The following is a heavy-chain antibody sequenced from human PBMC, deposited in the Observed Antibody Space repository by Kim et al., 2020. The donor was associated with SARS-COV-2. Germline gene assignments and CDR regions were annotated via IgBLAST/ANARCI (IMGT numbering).Heavy chain of an antibody. CDR3: AKFGPGSQYYYYYYYMDV. CDR2: ISGSGGST. V-gene: IGHV3-23*01. D-gene: IGHD3-10*01. CDR1: GFTFSSYA. Sequence: GGSLRLSCAASGFTFSSYAMSWVRQAPGKGLEWVSAISGSGGSTYYADSVKGRFTISRDNSKNTLYLQMNSLRAEDTAVYYCAKFGPGSQYYYYYYYMDVWGKGTTVTVSS. J-gene: IGHJ6*03.